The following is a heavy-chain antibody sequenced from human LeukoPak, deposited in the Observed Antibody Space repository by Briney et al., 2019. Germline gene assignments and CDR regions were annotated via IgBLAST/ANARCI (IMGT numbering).Heavy chain of an antibody. Sequence: GGSLRLSCAASGFTFNTYGMHWVRQAPGKGLEWVAFIRYDGSNKYYADSVKGRFTISRDNSKNTLYLQMNSLRAEDTAVYYCAKVYTTTTPNWFDPWGQGTLVTVSS. CDR2: IRYDGSNK. CDR1: GFTFNTYG. D-gene: IGHD5-12*01. V-gene: IGHV3-30*02. J-gene: IGHJ5*02. CDR3: AKVYTTTTPNWFDP.